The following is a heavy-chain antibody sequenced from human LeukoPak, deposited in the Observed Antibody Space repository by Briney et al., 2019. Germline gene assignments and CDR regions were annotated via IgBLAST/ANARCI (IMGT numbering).Heavy chain of an antibody. CDR2: ISNSDNST. Sequence: GGSLRLSCAASGFSFSIHDMTWVRQAPGKGLEWVSTISNSDNSTYYADSVKGRFTISRDNSKNTLYLQMNSLRAEDTAVYYCAREPPGACFDYWGQGTLVTVSS. V-gene: IGHV3-23*01. J-gene: IGHJ4*02. D-gene: IGHD3-10*01. CDR1: GFSFSIHD. CDR3: AREPPGACFDY.